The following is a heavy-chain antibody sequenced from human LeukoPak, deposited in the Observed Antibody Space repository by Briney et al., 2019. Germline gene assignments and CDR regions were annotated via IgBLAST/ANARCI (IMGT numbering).Heavy chain of an antibody. Sequence: GESLRLSCAASGFTFSDWYMSWIRQAPGKGLEWVPYIDMSGRTIYYADSVKGRFTISRDNARNSLYLQMSSLRAEDTAVYYCARGHYGLDVWGQGTTVTVSS. V-gene: IGHV3-11*01. CDR1: GFTFSDWY. CDR2: IDMSGRTI. J-gene: IGHJ6*02. CDR3: ARGHYGLDV.